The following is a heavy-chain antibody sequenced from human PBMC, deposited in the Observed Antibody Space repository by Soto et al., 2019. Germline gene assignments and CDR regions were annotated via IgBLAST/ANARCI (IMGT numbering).Heavy chain of an antibody. D-gene: IGHD3-22*01. CDR2: NYPGDSDT. V-gene: IGHV5-51*03. CDR3: ARREHHYDTSGSSRYYFDY. CDR1: GYSFTKYG. J-gene: IGHJ4*02. Sequence: EVQLVQSGAEVKKPGESLKISCKGSGYSFTKYGIGWVRQMPGKGLEWMGNNYPGDSDTRYSPSFQGQVTISADKSISTAYLRWRSLKASDTAIYYFARREHHYDTSGSSRYYFDYWGQGTLVTVSS.